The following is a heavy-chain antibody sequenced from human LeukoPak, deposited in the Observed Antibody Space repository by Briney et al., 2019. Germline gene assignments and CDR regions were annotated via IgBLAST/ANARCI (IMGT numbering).Heavy chain of an antibody. V-gene: IGHV3-48*04. Sequence: TGGSLRLSCEASGFTFSSYWMHWVRQAPGKGLEWVSYISGSGSTIYYADSVKGRFTISRDNAKNSLYLQMNSLRAEDTAVYYCARDPSHYDFWSGYSNDWGQGTLVTVSS. D-gene: IGHD3-3*01. CDR1: GFTFSSYW. CDR2: ISGSGSTI. CDR3: ARDPSHYDFWSGYSND. J-gene: IGHJ4*02.